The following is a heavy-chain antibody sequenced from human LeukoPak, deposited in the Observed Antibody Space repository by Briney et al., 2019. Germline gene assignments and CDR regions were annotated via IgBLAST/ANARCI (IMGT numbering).Heavy chain of an antibody. CDR1: GGSISSSSYY. CDR3: ARDAPYYYDSSGYAFDI. D-gene: IGHD3-22*01. Sequence: NSSETLSLTCTVSGGSISSSSYYWGWIRQPPGKGLEWIGSIYYSGSTYYNPSLKSRVTISVDTSKNQFSLKLSSVTAADTAVYYCARDAPYYYDSSGYAFDIWGQGTMVTVSS. CDR2: IYYSGST. V-gene: IGHV4-39*07. J-gene: IGHJ3*02.